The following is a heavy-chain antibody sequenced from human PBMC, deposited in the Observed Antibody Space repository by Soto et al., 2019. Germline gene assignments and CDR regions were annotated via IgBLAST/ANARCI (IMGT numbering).Heavy chain of an antibody. CDR1: GGTISSNSYY. Sequence: SETLTLTCTVSGGTISSNSYYLDWIGQPQGKGLEWIGSIYYSGATYYNPSLQSRVTISVDTSKNQFSLHLSSVTAADTAVYYCERHAASDSGWGNHDGDHYWGQG. CDR2: IYYSGAT. D-gene: IGHD3-16*01. J-gene: IGHJ4*02. V-gene: IGHV4-39*01. CDR3: ERHAASDSGWGNHDGDHY.